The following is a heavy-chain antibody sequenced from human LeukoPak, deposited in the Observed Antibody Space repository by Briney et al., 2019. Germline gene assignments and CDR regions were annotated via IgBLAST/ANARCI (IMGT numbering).Heavy chain of an antibody. CDR3: ARDPGALGLPLYYFDY. J-gene: IGHJ4*02. Sequence: KPGGSLRLSCAASGFTFSSYAMNWVRQAPGKGLEWVSSISSSSSYIYYADSVKGRFTISRDNAKNSLYLQMNSLRAEDTAAYYCARDPGALGLPLYYFDYWGQGTLVTVSS. V-gene: IGHV3-21*01. D-gene: IGHD3-16*01. CDR1: GFTFSSYA. CDR2: ISSSSSYI.